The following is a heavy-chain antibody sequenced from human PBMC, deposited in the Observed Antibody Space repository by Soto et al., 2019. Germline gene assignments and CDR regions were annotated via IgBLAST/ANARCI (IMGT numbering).Heavy chain of an antibody. CDR2: IRSQTYGGAT. CDR1: GFTFGDYA. D-gene: IGHD2-2*01. CDR3: ASLTSWSQEYYYGMDV. Sequence: GGSLRLSCKGSGFTFGDYAMSWFRQAPGKGLEWVSFIRSQTYGGATESAASVKGRFIISRDDSKSIAYLQMNSLKTEDTAVYFCASLTSWSQEYYYGMDVWGQGTTVTVSS. J-gene: IGHJ6*02. V-gene: IGHV3-49*03.